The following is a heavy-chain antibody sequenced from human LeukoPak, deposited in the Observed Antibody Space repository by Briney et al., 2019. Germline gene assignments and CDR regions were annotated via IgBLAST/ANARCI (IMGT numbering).Heavy chain of an antibody. CDR1: GFTFTNAW. J-gene: IGHJ4*02. D-gene: IGHD6-25*01. CDR3: TRDISPSSSDDY. CDR2: ISYDGSNK. Sequence: GGSLRLSCAASGFTFTNAWMSWVRQAPGKGLEWVAVISYDGSNKYYADSVKGRFTISRDNSKNTLYLQMNSLRAEDTAVYYCTRDISPSSSDDYWGQGTLVTVSS. V-gene: IGHV3-30*03.